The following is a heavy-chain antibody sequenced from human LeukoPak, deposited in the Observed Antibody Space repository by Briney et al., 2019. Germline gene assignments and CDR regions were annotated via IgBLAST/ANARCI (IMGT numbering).Heavy chain of an antibody. CDR1: GGSISSYY. Sequence: SETLSLTCTVSGGSISSYYWSWIRQPPGKGLEWIGYIYYSGSTNYNPSLKSRVTISVDTSKTQFSLKLSSVTAADTAVYYCARAGIYFDYWGQGTLVTVSS. J-gene: IGHJ4*02. CDR3: ARAGIYFDY. CDR2: IYYSGST. V-gene: IGHV4-59*01.